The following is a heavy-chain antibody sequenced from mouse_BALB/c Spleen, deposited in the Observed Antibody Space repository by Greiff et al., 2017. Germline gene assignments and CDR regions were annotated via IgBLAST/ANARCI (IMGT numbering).Heavy chain of an antibody. Sequence: EVMLVESGGGLVKPGGSLKLSCAASGFTFSDYYMYWVRQTPEKRLEWVATISDGGSYTYYPDSVKGRFTISRDNAKNNLYLQMSSLKSEDTAMYYCARDHSYAMDTGVKEPQSPSPQ. V-gene: IGHV5-4*02. CDR1: GFTFSDYY. CDR3: ARDHSYAMDT. CDR2: ISDGGSYT. J-gene: IGHJ4*01. D-gene: IGHD1-2*01.